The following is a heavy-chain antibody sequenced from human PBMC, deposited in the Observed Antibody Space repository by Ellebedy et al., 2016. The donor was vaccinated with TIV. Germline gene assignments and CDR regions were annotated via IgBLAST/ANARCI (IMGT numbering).Heavy chain of an antibody. CDR2: IIPIFGTA. CDR3: ARVPLEQGLADANYYYYGMDV. CDR1: GGTFSSYA. D-gene: IGHD6-19*01. Sequence: ASVKVSCKASGGTFSSYAISWVRQAPGQGLEWMGGIIPIFGTANYAQKFQGRVTITADESTSTAYMELSSLRSEDTAVYYCARVPLEQGLADANYYYYGMDVWGQGTTVTVSS. V-gene: IGHV1-69*13. J-gene: IGHJ6*02.